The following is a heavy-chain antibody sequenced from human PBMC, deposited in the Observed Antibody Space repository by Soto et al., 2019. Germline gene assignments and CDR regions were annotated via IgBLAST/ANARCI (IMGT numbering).Heavy chain of an antibody. CDR1: GGTFSSYA. D-gene: IGHD3-22*01. J-gene: IGHJ3*02. CDR3: ARYYDSSGYSLFAFDI. CDR2: IIPIFGTA. V-gene: IGHV1-69*01. Sequence: QVQLVQSGAEVKKPGSSVKVSCKASGGTFSSYAISWVRQAPGQVLEWMGGIIPIFGTANYAQKFQGRVTITADESTSTAYMELSSLRSEDTAVYYCARYYDSSGYSLFAFDIWGQGTMVTVSS.